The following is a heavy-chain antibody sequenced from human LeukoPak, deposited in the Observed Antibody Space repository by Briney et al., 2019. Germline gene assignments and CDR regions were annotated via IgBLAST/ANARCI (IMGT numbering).Heavy chain of an antibody. J-gene: IGHJ4*02. CDR1: GGSITTTNHY. CDR2: ISYSGST. D-gene: IGHD5-24*01. Sequence: SETLSLTCSVSGGSITTTNHYWGWIRQPPGTGLEWVGSISYSGSTYYNSSLKSRITISLDTSRNQFSLKLNSVIAADTAVYYCAKEGGYTSGGLNYWGQGTLVTVSS. V-gene: IGHV4-39*02. CDR3: AKEGGYTSGGLNY.